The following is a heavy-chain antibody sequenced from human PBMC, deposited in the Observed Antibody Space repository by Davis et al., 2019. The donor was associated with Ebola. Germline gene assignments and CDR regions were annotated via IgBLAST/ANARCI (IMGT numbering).Heavy chain of an antibody. CDR1: GGSISSYY. V-gene: IGHV4-59*01. D-gene: IGHD3-22*01. CDR2: IYYSGST. CDR3: ARGVAGYYYDSSGYYRDDAFDI. Sequence: MPSETLSLTCTVSGGSISSYYWSWIRQPPGKGLEWIGYIYYSGSTNYNPSLKSRVTISVDTSKNQFSLKLSSVTAADTAVYYCARGVAGYYYDSSGYYRDDAFDIWGQGTMVTVSS. J-gene: IGHJ3*02.